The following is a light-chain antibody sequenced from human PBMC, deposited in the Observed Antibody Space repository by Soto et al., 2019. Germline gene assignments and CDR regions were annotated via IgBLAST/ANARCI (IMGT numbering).Light chain of an antibody. V-gene: IGKV3-20*01. CDR2: GAS. Sequence: EVVLTQSPGTLCLAPGERATLSCRASQSISSNNLAWYQQKPGQAPRLLIYGASSRATGIPDRFSGSGSGTDFTLTIIRLEPEDFAVYYCQQYGSSPRTFGQGTKVEIK. CDR1: QSISSNN. CDR3: QQYGSSPRT. J-gene: IGKJ1*01.